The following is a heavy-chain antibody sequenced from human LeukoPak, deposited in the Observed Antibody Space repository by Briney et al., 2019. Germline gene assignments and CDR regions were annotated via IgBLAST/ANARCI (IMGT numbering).Heavy chain of an antibody. CDR2: VDPEDGET. V-gene: IGHV1-69-2*01. CDR3: ATGDGITGPNNWFDP. Sequence: ATVKISCKVSGYTFTDYYMHWVQQAPGKGLEWMGLVDPEDGETIYAEKFMGRVTITADTSTDTAYMELSSLRSEDTAVYYCATGDGITGPNNWFDPWGQGTLVTVSS. J-gene: IGHJ5*02. D-gene: IGHD1-20*01. CDR1: GYTFTDYY.